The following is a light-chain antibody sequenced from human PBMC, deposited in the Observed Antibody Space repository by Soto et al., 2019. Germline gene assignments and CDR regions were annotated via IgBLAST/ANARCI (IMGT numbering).Light chain of an antibody. J-gene: IGLJ1*01. CDR3: NSYTSSSTFV. Sequence: QSVLTQPASVSGSPGQSINISCTGTSSDVGSYNYVSWYQQHPGKAPKLMIYDVSNRPSGISNPFSGSKSGNTASLTISGLQAEDEADYYCNSYTSSSTFVFGTGTKVTVL. CDR2: DVS. V-gene: IGLV2-14*01. CDR1: SSDVGSYNY.